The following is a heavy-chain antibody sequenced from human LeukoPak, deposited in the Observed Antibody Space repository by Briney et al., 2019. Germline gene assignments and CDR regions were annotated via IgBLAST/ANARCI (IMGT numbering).Heavy chain of an antibody. D-gene: IGHD3-22*01. CDR2: INPKSGGT. CDR3: ARGGPYYYDSSGYYIGY. Sequence: ASVKVSCKASGYTFTGYYMHWVRQAPGQGLEWMGRINPKSGGTNYAQKFQGRVTMTRDTSISTAYMELSRLRSDDTAVYYCARGGPYYYDSSGYYIGYWGQGTLVTVSS. CDR1: GYTFTGYY. J-gene: IGHJ4*02. V-gene: IGHV1-2*06.